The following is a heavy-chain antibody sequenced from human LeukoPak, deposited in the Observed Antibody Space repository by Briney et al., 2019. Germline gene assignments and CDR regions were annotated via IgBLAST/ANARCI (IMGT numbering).Heavy chain of an antibody. CDR1: GFTFSIHGM. CDR3: ARAFYPPDFGFGRAPYYFDK. CDR2: IYHRGNT. Sequence: GSLRLSCAASGFTFSIHGMNWVRQTPGKGLEWIGGIYHRGNTHYNPSLKSRVTMSVDTSTNQFSLRVNSVTAADTAVYYCARAFYPPDFGFGRAPYYFDKWGRGTLVTVSS. J-gene: IGHJ4*02. V-gene: IGHV4-4*02. D-gene: IGHD3-16*01.